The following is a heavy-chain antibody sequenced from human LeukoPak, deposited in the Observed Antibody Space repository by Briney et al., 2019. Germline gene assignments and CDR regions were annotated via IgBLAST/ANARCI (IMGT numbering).Heavy chain of an antibody. Sequence: SGGSLRLSCAASGFTFSSYGMHWVRQAPGKGLEWVSAISGSGGSTYYADSVKGRFTISRDNSKNTLYLQMNSLRAEDTAVYYCAKDLDNVDTAAFDIWGQGTMVTVSS. CDR3: AKDLDNVDTAAFDI. V-gene: IGHV3-23*01. CDR1: GFTFSSYG. J-gene: IGHJ3*02. D-gene: IGHD5-18*01. CDR2: ISGSGGST.